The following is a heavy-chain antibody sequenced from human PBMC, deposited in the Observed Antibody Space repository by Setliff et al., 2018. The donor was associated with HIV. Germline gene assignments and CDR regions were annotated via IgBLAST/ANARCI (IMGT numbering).Heavy chain of an antibody. J-gene: IGHJ5*02. CDR3: ARDAARRAAADTPFWFDP. D-gene: IGHD6-13*01. CDR2: ISPYNGHT. Sequence: ASVKVSCQDSGSTFISYGISWVRQAPGQGLEWMGWISPYNGHTNYAQKVQGRVTMTRDTFTSTAYMELRSLRSDDTAVYYCARDAARRAAADTPFWFDPWGQGTLVTVSS. CDR1: GSTFISYG. V-gene: IGHV1-18*01.